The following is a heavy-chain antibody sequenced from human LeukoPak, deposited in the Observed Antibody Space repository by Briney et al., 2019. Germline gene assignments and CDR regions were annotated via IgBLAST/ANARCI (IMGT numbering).Heavy chain of an antibody. V-gene: IGHV4-61*01. CDR3: ARGYDFDY. CDR2: VYYSGNT. D-gene: IGHD2-15*01. J-gene: IGHJ4*02. Sequence: SETLSLTCTVSGGSVSSDNYYWTWIRQPPGKGLEWIGYVYYSGNTKYNPSLKSRVTISVDTSKNQFSLKLSSVTAADTAVYYCARGYDFDYWGQGTLVTVSS. CDR1: GGSVSSDNYY.